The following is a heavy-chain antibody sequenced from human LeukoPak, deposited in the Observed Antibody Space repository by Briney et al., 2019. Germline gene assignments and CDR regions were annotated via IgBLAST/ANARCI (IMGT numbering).Heavy chain of an antibody. D-gene: IGHD3-3*01. J-gene: IGHJ4*02. CDR3: AKTRDFWSGYYNYDY. CDR2: TSGSGKIT. V-gene: IGHV3-23*01. Sequence: GGSLRLSCAASGFTLGNYAMSWVRQTPGKGLEWVSVTSGSGKITSHAESVKGRFTISRDNSKNTLYLQMNSLRAEDTAVYYCAKTRDFWSGYYNYDYWGQGTLVTVSS. CDR1: GFTLGNYA.